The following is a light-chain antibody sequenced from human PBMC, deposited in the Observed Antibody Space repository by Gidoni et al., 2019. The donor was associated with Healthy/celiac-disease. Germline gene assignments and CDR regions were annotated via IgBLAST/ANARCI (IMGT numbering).Light chain of an antibody. CDR2: GAS. J-gene: IGKJ4*01. CDR1: QSVSSN. V-gene: IGKV3-15*01. CDR3: QQYNNWPPLT. Sequence: ETVMTQSPATLSVSPGERATLSCRASQSVSSNLAWYQQKPGQAPRLLIYGASTRATGIPARFGGSGSGTEFTLTISSLQSEDFAVYYCQQYNNWPPLTFGGGTKVEIK.